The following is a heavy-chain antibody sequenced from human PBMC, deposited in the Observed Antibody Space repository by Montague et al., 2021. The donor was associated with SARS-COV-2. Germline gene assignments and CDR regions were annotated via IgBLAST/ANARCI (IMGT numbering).Heavy chain of an antibody. CDR1: GDSVSNDRYY. V-gene: IGHV4-39*01. CDR2: IYFLGXT. D-gene: IGHD3-10*01. Sequence: SETLSLTCTVSGDSVSNDRYYWGWIRQSPGKGLDWIGTIYFLGXTXYXXXXKXRVTMSVDTSKNQLSLRLTSVTASDTAIYYCARSAMIRGVFTSWFDPWGQGTLVTVSS. CDR3: ARSAMIRGVFTSWFDP. J-gene: IGHJ5*02.